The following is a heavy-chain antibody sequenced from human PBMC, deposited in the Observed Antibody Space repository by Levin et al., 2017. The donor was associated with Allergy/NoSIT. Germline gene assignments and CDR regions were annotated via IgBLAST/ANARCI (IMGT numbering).Heavy chain of an antibody. V-gene: IGHV4-39*01. CDR3: VRLPKPRVGGTSYYYYLDV. J-gene: IGHJ6*03. CDR1: GGSISSANHY. D-gene: IGHD3-3*01. CDR2: IYYGAST. Sequence: MSSETLSLTCTVSGGSISSANHYWGWIRQPPGKGLEWIGGIYYGASTYYNPSLKGRVTLSVDTSKNQFALKVTTVTAADAAVYYCVRLPKPRVGGTSYYYYLDVWGKGTTVTVAS.